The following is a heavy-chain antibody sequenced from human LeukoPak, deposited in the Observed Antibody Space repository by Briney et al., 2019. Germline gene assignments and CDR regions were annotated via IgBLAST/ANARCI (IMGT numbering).Heavy chain of an antibody. V-gene: IGHV4-59*12. J-gene: IGHJ4*02. D-gene: IGHD5-18*01. Sequence: PSETLSLTXTVSGVSISSYYWSWIRQPPGKGLEWIGYIYHSGSTYYNPSLKSRVTISVDRSKNQFSLKLSSVTAADTAVYYCARVGGGYSYGYEYYFDYWGQGTLVTVSS. CDR1: GVSISSYY. CDR2: IYHSGST. CDR3: ARVGGGYSYGYEYYFDY.